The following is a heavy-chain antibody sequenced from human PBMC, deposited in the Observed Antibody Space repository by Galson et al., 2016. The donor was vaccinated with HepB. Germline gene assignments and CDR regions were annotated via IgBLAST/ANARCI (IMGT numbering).Heavy chain of an antibody. Sequence: SVKVSCKASGGTFSSYGVTWVRQAPGQGLEWMGGIGPILGTANYAQKFQGRVTITADKSTSTAYMELSSLRPEDTAVYYCARAAAAAGTGWFDPWGQGTLVTVSS. J-gene: IGHJ5*02. CDR3: ARAAAAAGTGWFDP. CDR2: IGPILGTA. CDR1: GGTFSSYG. D-gene: IGHD6-25*01. V-gene: IGHV1-69*10.